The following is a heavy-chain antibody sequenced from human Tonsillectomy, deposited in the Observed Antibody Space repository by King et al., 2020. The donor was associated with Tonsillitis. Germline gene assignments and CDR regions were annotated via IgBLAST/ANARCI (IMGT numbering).Heavy chain of an antibody. J-gene: IGHJ1*01. V-gene: IGHV3-7*01. CDR1: GFIFNSHW. Sequence: QLVQSGGGLVQPGGSLRLSCAASGFIFNSHWMSWVRQSPGKGLEWGAIIDLDGSEKNYVGPVEGRLTISKDKAPSSLYVQMNSLRGTDTAVYYSVKGGGSGWPFASWRQGTLVTVSS. D-gene: IGHD6-25*01. CDR2: IDLDGSEK. CDR3: VKGGGSGWPFAS.